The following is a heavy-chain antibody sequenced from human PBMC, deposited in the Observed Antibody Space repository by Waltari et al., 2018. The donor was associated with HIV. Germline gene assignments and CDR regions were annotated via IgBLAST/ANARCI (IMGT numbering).Heavy chain of an antibody. Sequence: EMQLAESGGGLLQPGESLRLPCVASGFPFRTSDMNWIRQTPEKWLEWISTISGSGGVTNYAASVKGRFTVSRDNSQNTLYLQMTTLRADDTATYYCARGAKAGPYYHYYLDVWGKGTTVTVS. J-gene: IGHJ6*03. D-gene: IGHD6-13*01. CDR3: ARGAKAGPYYHYYLDV. CDR2: ISGSGGVT. V-gene: IGHV3-23*04. CDR1: GFPFRTSD.